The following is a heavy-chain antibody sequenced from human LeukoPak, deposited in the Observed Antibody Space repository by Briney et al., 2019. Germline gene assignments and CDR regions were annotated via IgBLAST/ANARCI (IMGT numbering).Heavy chain of an antibody. CDR1: GFTFSSSTFGSYT. CDR3: ARDLDYSTGFDY. V-gene: IGHV3-21*01. D-gene: IGHD4-11*01. J-gene: IGHJ4*02. CDR2: ISSTGTYI. Sequence: PGESLRLSCATSGFTFSSSTFGSYTMNWVRQAPGKGLEWVSSISSTGTYIYYTDSAKGRFTISRDIANSLLYLQMNSLRADDTAVYYCARDLDYSTGFDYWGQGTLVTVSS.